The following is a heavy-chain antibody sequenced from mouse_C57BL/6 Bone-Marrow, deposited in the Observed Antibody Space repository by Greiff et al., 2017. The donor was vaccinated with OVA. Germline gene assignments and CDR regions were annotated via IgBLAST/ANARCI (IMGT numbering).Heavy chain of an antibody. D-gene: IGHD2-5*01. V-gene: IGHV5-17*01. CDR3: ARGGSNPLYAMDY. Sequence: EVMLVESGGGLVKPGGSLKLSCAASGFTFSDYGMHWVRQAPEKGLEWVAYISSGSSTIYYADPVKGRFTISRDNAKNTLFLQRTSLRSEDTAMYYCARGGSNPLYAMDYWGQGTSVTVSS. CDR2: ISSGSSTI. J-gene: IGHJ4*01. CDR1: GFTFSDYG.